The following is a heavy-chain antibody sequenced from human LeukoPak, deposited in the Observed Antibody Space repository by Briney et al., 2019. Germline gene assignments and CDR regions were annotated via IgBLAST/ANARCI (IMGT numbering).Heavy chain of an antibody. CDR3: ARSGVGYFYDSTGYYPLDY. J-gene: IGHJ4*02. Sequence: GASVKVSCKASGYTFTNYGISWVRQAPGQGLEWMGWISAYTGNTNYAQNLQGRVTMTTDTSTGTAYMDLRSLRSDDTAVYYCARSGVGYFYDSTGYYPLDYWGQGTLVTVSS. D-gene: IGHD3-22*01. CDR1: GYTFTNYG. V-gene: IGHV1-18*01. CDR2: ISAYTGNT.